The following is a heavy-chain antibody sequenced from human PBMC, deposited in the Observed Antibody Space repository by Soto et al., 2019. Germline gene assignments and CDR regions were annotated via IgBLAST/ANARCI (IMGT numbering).Heavy chain of an antibody. V-gene: IGHV3-23*01. CDR1: GFTFSSSG. CDR3: ANHGGFDF. J-gene: IGHJ3*01. CDR2: ISVRGDYR. Sequence: EGQLLQSGGGLVQPGESLRVSCAASGFTFSSSGMSWVRQAPGKGLEWVSSISVRGDYRYYADSVKGRFTISRANSKNTLYLQMNSLTAEDTAVNYCANHGGFDFWGQGTMVGVSS. D-gene: IGHD4-17*01.